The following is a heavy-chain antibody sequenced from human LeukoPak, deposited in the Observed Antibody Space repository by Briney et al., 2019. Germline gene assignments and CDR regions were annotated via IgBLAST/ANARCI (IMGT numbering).Heavy chain of an antibody. J-gene: IGHJ4*02. V-gene: IGHV3-23*01. CDR1: GFTFSSYT. Sequence: GGSLRLSCAASGFTFSSYTMSLVRQAPGKGLEWVSTITTSDGNTYYADSVEGRFTVSRDNSKNTLFLQMNSLRAEDTAVYYCAKDGGLWVSAHWGDSWGRGTLVTVSS. CDR3: AKDGGLWVSAHWGDS. CDR2: ITTSDGNT. D-gene: IGHD7-27*01.